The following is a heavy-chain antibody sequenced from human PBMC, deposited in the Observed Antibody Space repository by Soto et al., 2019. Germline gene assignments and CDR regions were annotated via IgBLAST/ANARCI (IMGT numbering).Heavy chain of an antibody. CDR3: ARKTHGDSPHFDY. CDR1: GGSISSSDW. D-gene: IGHD4-17*01. V-gene: IGHV4-4*02. CDR2: IYHSGST. J-gene: IGHJ4*02. Sequence: ASETLSLTCAVSGGSISSSDWWSWVRQPPGKGLEWIGEIYHSGSTNYNPSLKSRVTTSIDKSKNQFSLKLSSVTAADTAVYYCARKTHGDSPHFDYWGQGTLVTVSS.